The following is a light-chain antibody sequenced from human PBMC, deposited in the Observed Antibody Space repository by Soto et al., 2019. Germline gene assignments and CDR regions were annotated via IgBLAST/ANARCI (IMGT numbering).Light chain of an antibody. CDR1: QSVRGN. CDR3: QQYNHWPPLT. Sequence: EIVMTQSPATPSVSPGERATLSCRASQSVRGNLAWYQQKPGQAPRLLIYDSSTRAAGIPLRFSGTGSGTDFTLTVTSLQSEDFAVYFCQQYNHWPPLTFGGGTKVDIK. J-gene: IGKJ4*01. CDR2: DSS. V-gene: IGKV3-15*01.